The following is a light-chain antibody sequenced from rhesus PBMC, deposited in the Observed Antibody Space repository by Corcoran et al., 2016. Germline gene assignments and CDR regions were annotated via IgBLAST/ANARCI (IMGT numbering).Light chain of an antibody. Sequence: DIQMTQSPSSLSASVGDTVTITCRASQGISSWLAWYQQTPGKDPKFLIYTASSLQSGVPSRFSGSGSVTDVTLTIRSLQSEYFATYYCQQYSSRPLTFGGGTRVELK. CDR1: QGISSW. V-gene: IGKV1-22*01. CDR2: TAS. CDR3: QQYSSRPLT. J-gene: IGKJ4*01.